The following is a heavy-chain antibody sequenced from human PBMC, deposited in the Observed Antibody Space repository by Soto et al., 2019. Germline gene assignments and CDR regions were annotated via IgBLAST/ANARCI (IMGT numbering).Heavy chain of an antibody. CDR2: IDPKSGGT. D-gene: IGHD5-12*01. CDR1: GPTFIAYY. J-gene: IGHJ4*02. Sequence: QLQLVQSGAEVTKPGASVKVSCKISGPTFIAYYIHWVRQAPGQGLEWMGWIDPKSGGTTSEQKFLGRVTMTRDTSINTAYMELNRLTSDDPAVYYCARVSVDVPEWGQGTLISVSS. V-gene: IGHV1-2*02. CDR3: ARVSVDVPE.